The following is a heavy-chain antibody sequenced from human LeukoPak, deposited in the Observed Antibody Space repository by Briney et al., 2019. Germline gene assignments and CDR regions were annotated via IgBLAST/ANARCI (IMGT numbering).Heavy chain of an antibody. CDR3: AKDLTRSSGGFDY. CDR2: MTSGGGT. Sequence: GGSLRLSCAASGFTFSSYAMTWVRHAPGKGLEWVSAMTSGGGTYYADSVKGRFTISRDNSKNTVYLQMNSLRAEDTAVYYCAKDLTRSSGGFDYWGQGTLVTVSS. V-gene: IGHV3-23*01. J-gene: IGHJ4*02. CDR1: GFTFSSYA. D-gene: IGHD6-6*01.